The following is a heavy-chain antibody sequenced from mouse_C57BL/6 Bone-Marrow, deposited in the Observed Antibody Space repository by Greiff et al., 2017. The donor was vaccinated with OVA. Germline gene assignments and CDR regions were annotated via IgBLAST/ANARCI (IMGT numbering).Heavy chain of an antibody. CDR2: ISSGSSTI. J-gene: IGHJ4*01. CDR1: GFTFSDYG. D-gene: IGHD1-1*01. CDR3: ATAAFTTVVATDYAMDY. Sequence: EVQGVESGGGLVKPGGSLKLSCAASGFTFSDYGMHWVRQAPEKGLEWVAYISSGSSTIYYADTVKGRFTIPRDNAKNTLFLQMTSLRSEDTAMYYCATAAFTTVVATDYAMDYWGQGTSVTVSS. V-gene: IGHV5-17*01.